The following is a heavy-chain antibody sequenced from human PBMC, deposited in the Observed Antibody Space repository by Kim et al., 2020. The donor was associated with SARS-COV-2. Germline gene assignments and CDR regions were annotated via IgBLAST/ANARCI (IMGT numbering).Heavy chain of an antibody. Sequence: ASVKVSCKASGYTFTSYAMHWVRQAPGQRLEWMGWINAGNGNTKYSQKSQGRVTITRDTSASTAYMELSSLRSEDTAVDYCAGSRAIAPIDYWGQGTLVTVSS. V-gene: IGHV1-3*01. CDR1: GYTFTSYA. J-gene: IGHJ4*02. CDR3: AGSRAIAPIDY. D-gene: IGHD6-13*01. CDR2: INAGNGNT.